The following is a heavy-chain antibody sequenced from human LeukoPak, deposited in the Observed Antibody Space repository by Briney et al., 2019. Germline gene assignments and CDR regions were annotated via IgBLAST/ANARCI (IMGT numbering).Heavy chain of an antibody. CDR2: INPNSGGT. Sequence: GASVKVSCKASGYTFTGYYMHWERQAPGQGLEWMGRINPNSGGTNYAQKFQGRVTMTRDTSISTAYMELSRLRSDDTAVYYCARALVGATGFDYWGQGTLVTVSS. CDR1: GYTFTGYY. V-gene: IGHV1-2*06. D-gene: IGHD1-26*01. CDR3: ARALVGATGFDY. J-gene: IGHJ4*02.